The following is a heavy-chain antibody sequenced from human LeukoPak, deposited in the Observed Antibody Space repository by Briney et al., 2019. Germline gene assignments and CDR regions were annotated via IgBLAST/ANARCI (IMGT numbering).Heavy chain of an antibody. V-gene: IGHV4-39*01. J-gene: IGHJ4*02. Sequence: SETLSLTCTVSGGSISSSSYYWGWIRQPPGKGLQWIGAIYYRGSTYYNPSLKSRVTISVDTSKNQFSLKLSSVTAADTAVYYCARGERYSSGWYGEYYFDYWGQGTLVTVSS. D-gene: IGHD6-19*01. CDR1: GGSISSSSYY. CDR3: ARGERYSSGWYGEYYFDY. CDR2: IYYRGST.